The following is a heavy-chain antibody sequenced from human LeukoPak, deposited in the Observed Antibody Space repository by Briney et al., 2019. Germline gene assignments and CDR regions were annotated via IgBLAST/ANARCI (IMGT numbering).Heavy chain of an antibody. V-gene: IGHV4-4*07. CDR2: IHTSGST. CDR1: GGSISSYY. D-gene: IGHD3-22*01. J-gene: IGHJ4*02. CDR3: ARDRYYYDSSGYYQLDY. Sequence: SETLSLICTVSGGSISSYYWSWIRQPAGKGLEWIGRIHTSGSTNYNPSLKSRVTMSVDTSKNQLSLKLSSVTAADTAVYYCARDRYYYDSSGYYQLDYWGQGTLVTVSS.